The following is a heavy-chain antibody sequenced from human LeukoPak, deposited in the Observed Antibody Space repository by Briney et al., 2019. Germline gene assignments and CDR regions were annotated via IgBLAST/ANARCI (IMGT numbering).Heavy chain of an antibody. Sequence: GGSLRLSCAASGFTFSSYWMHWVRQTPGKGLVWVSRTNIDGSSTSYADSVKGRFTISRDNAKNTLYLQMNSLRAEDTAVYYCAKIPPGYCSAGSCYLDYWGQGTLVTVSS. CDR3: AKIPPGYCSAGSCYLDY. V-gene: IGHV3-74*01. D-gene: IGHD2-15*01. J-gene: IGHJ4*02. CDR2: TNIDGSST. CDR1: GFTFSSYW.